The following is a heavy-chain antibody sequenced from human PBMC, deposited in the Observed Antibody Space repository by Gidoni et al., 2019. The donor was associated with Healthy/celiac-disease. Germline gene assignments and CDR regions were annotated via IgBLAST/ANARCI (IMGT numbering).Heavy chain of an antibody. J-gene: IGHJ6*02. D-gene: IGHD6-25*01. CDR1: GFTFSSYG. CDR2: ISYDGSNK. CDR3: ARSATEISYYYGMDV. V-gene: IGHV3-30*03. Sequence: GGVVQPGRSLRRSCAASGFTFSSYGMHWVRQAPGKGLAWVAVISYDGSNKYYASAVKGRFTISRDNSKNTLYLQMNSLIAEDTAVYYCARSATEISYYYGMDVWGQGTTVTVSS.